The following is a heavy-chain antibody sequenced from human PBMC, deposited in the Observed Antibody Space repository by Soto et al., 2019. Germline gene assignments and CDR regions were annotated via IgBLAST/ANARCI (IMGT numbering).Heavy chain of an antibody. D-gene: IGHD1-26*01. V-gene: IGHV4-31*03. CDR3: ARDIVGGSPHWNYAFDM. CDR1: GDSISFGGYY. CDR2: IYYSGST. Sequence: PSETLSLTCTVSGDSISFGGYYWSWIRQHPGKGLEWIGYIYYSGSTSYNPSLKIRLTISVDTSKNQFSLKLSSVTAADTAVYYCARDIVGGSPHWNYAFDMWGQGTLVTVSS. J-gene: IGHJ3*02.